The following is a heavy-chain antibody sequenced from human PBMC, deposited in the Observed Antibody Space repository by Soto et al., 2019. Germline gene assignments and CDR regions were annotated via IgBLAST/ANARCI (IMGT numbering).Heavy chain of an antibody. CDR1: GFTFSYYY. V-gene: IGHV3-11*01. Sequence: PGGSLRLSCAASGFTFSYYYMSWIRQAPGKGLEWVSYISSSGSTIYYADSAKGRFTISRDNAKNSLYLQMISLRAEDTAVYYCDRYGSGSYWSLGFDYWGQGTLVTVSS. CDR3: DRYGSGSYWSLGFDY. CDR2: ISSSGSTI. D-gene: IGHD3-10*01. J-gene: IGHJ4*02.